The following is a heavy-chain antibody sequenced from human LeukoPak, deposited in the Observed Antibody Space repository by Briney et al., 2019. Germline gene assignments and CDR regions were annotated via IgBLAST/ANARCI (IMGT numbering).Heavy chain of an antibody. Sequence: PSETLSLTCAVYGGSFSGDFWSWIRQSPGKGLEWIGEIYHSGSTNYNPSLKSRVTISVDKSKNQFSLNLSSVTAADTAVYYCARDRRYYDSSAYIRGFDYWGQGTLVTVSS. CDR2: IYHSGST. D-gene: IGHD3-22*01. V-gene: IGHV4-34*01. CDR3: ARDRRYYDSSAYIRGFDY. J-gene: IGHJ4*02. CDR1: GGSFSGDF.